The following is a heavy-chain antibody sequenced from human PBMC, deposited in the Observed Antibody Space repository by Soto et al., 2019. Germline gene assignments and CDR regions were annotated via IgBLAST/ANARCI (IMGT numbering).Heavy chain of an antibody. V-gene: IGHV5-51*01. CDR3: ARGDAYSSSWYTYLFDY. CDR1: GYSFTSYW. D-gene: IGHD6-13*01. CDR2: IYPGDSDT. J-gene: IGHJ4*02. Sequence: GESLKISCKGSGYSFTSYWIGWVRQMPGKGLEWMGIIYPGDSDTRYSPSFQGQVTITADKSISTAYLQWSSLKASDTAMDYCARGDAYSSSWYTYLFDYWGQGTLVTVSS.